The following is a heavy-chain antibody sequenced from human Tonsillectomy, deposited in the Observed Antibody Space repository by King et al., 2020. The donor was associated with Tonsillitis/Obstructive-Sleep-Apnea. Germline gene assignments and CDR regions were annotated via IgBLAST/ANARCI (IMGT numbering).Heavy chain of an antibody. V-gene: IGHV4-31*03. CDR2: IYYSGST. J-gene: IGHJ4*02. D-gene: IGHD3-22*01. CDR3: AREGRYYYDSSGYYQYYFEY. CDR1: GGSISSGGYY. Sequence: VQLQESGPGLVKPSQTLSLTCTVSGGSISSGGYYWSWIRQHPGKGLEWIGDIYYSGSTYYNPSLKSRVTISVDTSKNQFSLTLSSVTAADTAVYYCAREGRYYYDSSGYYQYYFEYWGQGTLVTVSS.